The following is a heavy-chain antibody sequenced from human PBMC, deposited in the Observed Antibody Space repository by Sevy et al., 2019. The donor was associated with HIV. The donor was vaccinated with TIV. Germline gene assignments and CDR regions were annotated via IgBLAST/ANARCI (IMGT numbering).Heavy chain of an antibody. CDR1: GYFFTGYY. J-gene: IGHJ4*02. V-gene: IGHV1-2*06. CDR2: INPNSGGT. CDR3: ARGGGYSSGWWTFYY. D-gene: IGHD6-19*01. Sequence: ASVKVSCKASGYFFTGYYLHWVRQTPGQGLEWMGRINPNSGGTNYAQNFQGRVTMTRDTSISTAYMELSRLRSDDTAVYYCARGGGYSSGWWTFYYSGQGTLVTVSS.